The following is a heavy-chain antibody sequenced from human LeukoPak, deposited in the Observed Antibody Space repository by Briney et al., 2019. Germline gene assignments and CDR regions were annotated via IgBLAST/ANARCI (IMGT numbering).Heavy chain of an antibody. CDR3: ARGEGTLAGRRWPYQYYYYIDV. J-gene: IGHJ6*03. Sequence: KPSETLSLTCVVYGGSFSDDYWRGGRQPPGKGLEWSGEINHSGSANNKSSLKRRVTISIHTSNKQFSLTRSSLSAADTPVYYCARGEGTLAGRRWPYQYYYYIDVWGKGTTVTVSS. V-gene: IGHV4-34*01. CDR2: INHSGSA. D-gene: IGHD6-19*01. CDR1: GGSFSDDY.